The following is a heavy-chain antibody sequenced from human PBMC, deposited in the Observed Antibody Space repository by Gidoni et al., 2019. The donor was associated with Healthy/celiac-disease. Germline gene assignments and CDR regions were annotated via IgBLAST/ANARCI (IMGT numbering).Heavy chain of an antibody. D-gene: IGHD3-22*01. V-gene: IGHV3-13*04. J-gene: IGHJ4*02. CDR1: GFTFSSSD. Sequence: EVQLVESGGGLVQPGGSLRISCAASGFTFSSSDMHWVRQATGKGLEWVSAIGTAGETYYPGSVKGRFTISRENAKNSLYLQMNSLRAGDTAVYYCARGPDSSGFLDYWGQGTLVTVSS. CDR2: IGTAGET. CDR3: ARGPDSSGFLDY.